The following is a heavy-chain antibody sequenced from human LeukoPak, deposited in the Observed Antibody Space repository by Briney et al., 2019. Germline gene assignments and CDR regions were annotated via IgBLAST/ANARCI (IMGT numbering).Heavy chain of an antibody. Sequence: GGSLRLSCAASGFTVANDRMSWVRQAPGKGLEWVSTVYGGGNTAYADSVRGRFTISRDTSKNTLLLQMNSLRAEDTALYFCVRERIGAIVENWGQGALVIVSS. V-gene: IGHV3-53*01. J-gene: IGHJ4*02. CDR1: GFTVANDR. D-gene: IGHD5-24*01. CDR3: VRERIGAIVEN. CDR2: VYGGGNT.